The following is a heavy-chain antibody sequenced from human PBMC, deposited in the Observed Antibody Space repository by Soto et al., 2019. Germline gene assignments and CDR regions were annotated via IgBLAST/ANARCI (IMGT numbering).Heavy chain of an antibody. CDR1: GFTFSNYA. CDR3: AKEPVGPDWYFDL. J-gene: IGHJ2*01. V-gene: IGHV3-23*01. CDR2: SGSGGST. Sequence: PGGSLRLSCAASGFTFSNYAVTWVRQAPGKGLEWVSTSGSGGSTYYADSVKGRFTISRDNSKNTLYLQMNSLRAEDTAVYYCAKEPVGPDWYFDLWGRGTLVTVSS.